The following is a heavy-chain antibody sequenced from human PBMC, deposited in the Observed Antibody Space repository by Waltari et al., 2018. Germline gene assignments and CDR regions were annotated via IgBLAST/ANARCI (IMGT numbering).Heavy chain of an antibody. J-gene: IGHJ6*02. Sequence: TCAISGDSVSSNSAAWNWIRQSPSRGLEWLGRTYYRSKWYNDYAVSVKSRITINPDTSKNQFSLQLNSVTPEDTAVYYCARDGLIYGDYGYYYYYGMDVWGQGTTVTVSS. CDR1: GDSVSSNSAA. V-gene: IGHV6-1*01. CDR3: ARDGLIYGDYGYYYYYGMDV. CDR2: TYYRSKWYN. D-gene: IGHD4-17*01.